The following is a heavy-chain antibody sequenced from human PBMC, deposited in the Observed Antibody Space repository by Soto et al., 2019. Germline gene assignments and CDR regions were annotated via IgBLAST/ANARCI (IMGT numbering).Heavy chain of an antibody. D-gene: IGHD3-22*01. Sequence: SETLSLTCTFSGGSISSYYWSWIRQPPGKGLEWIGSIYYLGNTYYNPSLGSRDNISVDTSKNQFSMNLRSVTAADTAVFYCAGLYPYESSGYHLNFWGQGTLVTVSS. V-gene: IGHV4-59*05. J-gene: IGHJ4*02. CDR1: GGSISSYY. CDR3: AGLYPYESSGYHLNF. CDR2: IYYLGNT.